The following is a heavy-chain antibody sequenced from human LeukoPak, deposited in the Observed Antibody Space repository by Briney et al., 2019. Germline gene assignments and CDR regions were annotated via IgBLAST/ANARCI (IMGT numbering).Heavy chain of an antibody. J-gene: IGHJ4*02. D-gene: IGHD5/OR15-5a*01. CDR3: ARDRRYGVLLPSGDDPAFDY. CDR2: INTNTGKS. Sequence: ASVKVSCKASGYTFTSYGISWVRQAPGQGLEWMGWINTNTGKSTYAQAFTGRFVFSLDTSVRTAYLQISSLEAEDTAVYYCARDRRYGVLLPSGDDPAFDYWGQGTLITVSS. CDR1: GYTFTSYG. V-gene: IGHV7-4-1*02.